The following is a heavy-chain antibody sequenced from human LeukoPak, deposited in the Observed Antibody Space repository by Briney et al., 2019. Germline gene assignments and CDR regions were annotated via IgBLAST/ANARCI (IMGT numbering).Heavy chain of an antibody. CDR2: ISDSGGST. Sequence: GGSLRLSCAASGFTFGSYGMSWVRQAPGKGLEWVSSISDSGGSTYYADSVKGRFTISRDNSKNTLYVQMDSLRAEDTAVYYCAKIWADSSGYPIDYWGQGTLVTVSS. CDR1: GFTFGSYG. D-gene: IGHD3-22*01. V-gene: IGHV3-23*01. CDR3: AKIWADSSGYPIDY. J-gene: IGHJ4*02.